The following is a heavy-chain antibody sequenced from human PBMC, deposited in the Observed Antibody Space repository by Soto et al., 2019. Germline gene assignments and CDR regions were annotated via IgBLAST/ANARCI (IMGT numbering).Heavy chain of an antibody. V-gene: IGHV1-69*01. CDR2: IIPIFSTA. CDR1: GGTFSSYA. Sequence: QVQLVQSGAEVKKPGSSVKVSCKASGGTFSSYAISWVRQAPGQGLEWMGGIIPIFSTANYAQKFQGRVTITADESTSTAYMELSSLRSEDTAVYYCARTSGYYYVSPSAYFDYWGQGTLVTVSS. D-gene: IGHD3-22*01. J-gene: IGHJ4*02. CDR3: ARTSGYYYVSPSAYFDY.